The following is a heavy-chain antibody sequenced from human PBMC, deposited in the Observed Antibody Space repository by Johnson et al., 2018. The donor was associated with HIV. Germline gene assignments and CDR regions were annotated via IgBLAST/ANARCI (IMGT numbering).Heavy chain of an antibody. CDR1: GFTVSSNY. CDR3: AKSPRFTIFGSDAFDI. Sequence: VQLVESGGGLVQPGGSLTLSCAVSGFTVSSNYMSWVRQAPGKGLEWVSVISGSGGSTYYADSVKGRFTISRDNSKNTLYLQMNSLRAEDTAVYYCAKSPRFTIFGSDAFDIWGQGTMVTVSS. D-gene: IGHD3-3*01. J-gene: IGHJ3*02. CDR2: ISGSGGST. V-gene: IGHV3-23*04.